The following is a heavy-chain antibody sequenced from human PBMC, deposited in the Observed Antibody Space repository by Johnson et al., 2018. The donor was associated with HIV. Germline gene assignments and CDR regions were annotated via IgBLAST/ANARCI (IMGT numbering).Heavy chain of an antibody. V-gene: IGHV3-7*01. CDR3: VKDLWGGSYLDVFDI. D-gene: IGHD1-26*01. Sequence: VQLVESGGGLVQPGGSLRLSCAASGFTFSSYWMNWVRQAPGKGLEWVANINQEGSEKLYVDSVKGRFTISRDNAKNSLYLQMNSLRAEDTAVYYCVKDLWGGSYLDVFDIWGQGTMVTVSS. J-gene: IGHJ3*02. CDR2: INQEGSEK. CDR1: GFTFSSYW.